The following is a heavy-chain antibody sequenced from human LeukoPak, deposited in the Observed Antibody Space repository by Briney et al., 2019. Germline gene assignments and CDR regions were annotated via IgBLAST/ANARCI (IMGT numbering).Heavy chain of an antibody. CDR2: ISDTGGKT. CDR3: ATKEVWFDP. J-gene: IGHJ5*02. Sequence: GVLRLSCEASGFTFSSYSMNWGRQAPGKGLEWVSTISDTGGKTYYADSVKGRFTITRDNSKNTLFLQMNSLRAEDTAVYFCATKEVWFDPWGQGTLVTVSS. CDR1: GFTFSSYS. V-gene: IGHV3-23*01.